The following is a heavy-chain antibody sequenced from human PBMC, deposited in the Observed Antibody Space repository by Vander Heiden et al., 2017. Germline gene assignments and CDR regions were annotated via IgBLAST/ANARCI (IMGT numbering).Heavy chain of an antibody. D-gene: IGHD4-4*01. CDR2: INYRGIS. Sequence: QVQLQESGPGLVKPSQTMSLTCTVSGDSIPRGAYYWSWIRQHPGKGPEWIGYINYRGISYNKPSLQSRITISIDTSKNQFSLKLNSMTAADTAVYYCARLRRDDYNYGVFDDWGQGTLVTVSS. CDR3: ARLRRDDYNYGVFDD. J-gene: IGHJ4*02. CDR1: GDSIPRGAYY. V-gene: IGHV4-31*03.